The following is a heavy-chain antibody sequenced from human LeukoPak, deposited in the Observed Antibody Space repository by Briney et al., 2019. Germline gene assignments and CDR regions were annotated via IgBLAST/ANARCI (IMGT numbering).Heavy chain of an antibody. J-gene: IGHJ4*02. Sequence: GGSLRLSCAASGFTFSSYWMSGVRQAPGKGLGWVATIKQDGSEKYYVDSVKGRFTIPRDNAKNSLYLQMNSLRAEDTAVYYCARERCSSTSCSTVNFDYWGQGTLVTVSS. CDR2: IKQDGSEK. CDR3: ARERCSSTSCSTVNFDY. D-gene: IGHD2-2*02. V-gene: IGHV3-7*01. CDR1: GFTFSSYW.